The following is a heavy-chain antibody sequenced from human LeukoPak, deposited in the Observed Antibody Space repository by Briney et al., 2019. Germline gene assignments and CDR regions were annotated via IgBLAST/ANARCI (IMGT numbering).Heavy chain of an antibody. Sequence: PSETQSLTCTVSGGSISSSSYYWGWIRQPPGKGLEWIGSIYYSGSTYYNPSLKSRVTISVDTSKNQFSLKLSSVTAADTAVYYCARHEGITMIVVGNWFDPWGQGTLVTVSS. D-gene: IGHD3-22*01. V-gene: IGHV4-39*01. CDR3: ARHEGITMIVVGNWFDP. J-gene: IGHJ5*02. CDR2: IYYSGST. CDR1: GGSISSSSYY.